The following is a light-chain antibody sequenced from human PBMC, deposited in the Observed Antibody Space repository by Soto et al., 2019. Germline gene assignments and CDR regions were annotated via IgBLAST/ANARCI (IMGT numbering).Light chain of an antibody. CDR3: AAWDASRNGYV. CDR2: SNY. J-gene: IGLJ1*01. Sequence: QSVLTQPPSASGTPGQRVTISCSGSSSNIGSKTVNWYQQLPGTAPKLLIYSNYQRPSGVPDRFSGSKSGTSASLAISGLQSEDEAVYYCAAWDASRNGYVFGTGTKVTVL. V-gene: IGLV1-44*01. CDR1: SSNIGSKT.